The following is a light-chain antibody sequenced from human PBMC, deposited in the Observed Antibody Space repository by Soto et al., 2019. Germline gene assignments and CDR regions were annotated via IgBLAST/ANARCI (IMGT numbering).Light chain of an antibody. CDR3: QQYGSSPIT. CDR1: QSVSSN. V-gene: IGKV3-20*01. J-gene: IGKJ5*01. CDR2: GAS. Sequence: EIVMTQSPATLSVSVGQIPTLSGRASQSVSSNLAWYQQKPGQAPRLLIYGASTRAPGIPARFSGSGSGTDFTLTISRLEPEDFAVYYCQQYGSSPITFGQGTRLEI.